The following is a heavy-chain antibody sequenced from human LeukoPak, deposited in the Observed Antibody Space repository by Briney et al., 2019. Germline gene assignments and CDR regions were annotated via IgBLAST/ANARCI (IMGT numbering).Heavy chain of an antibody. CDR3: ARSWGSGSYRYYGMDV. Sequence: SETLSLTCTVSGGSISSGNYYWSWIRQHPGKGLQWIGYTHYSGNGYNNPSLKSRVTLSVDTSKNQFSLNLSSVTAADTAVYHCARSWGSGSYRYYGMDVWGQGTTVTVSS. V-gene: IGHV4-31*03. J-gene: IGHJ6*02. CDR1: GGSISSGNYY. CDR2: THYSGNG. D-gene: IGHD3-10*01.